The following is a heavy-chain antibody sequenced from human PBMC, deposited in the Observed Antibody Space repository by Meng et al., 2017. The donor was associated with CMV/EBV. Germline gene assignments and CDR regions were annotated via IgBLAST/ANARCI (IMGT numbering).Heavy chain of an antibody. CDR1: GGTFSSYA. CDR3: ARTRLTTRFYYYGMDV. D-gene: IGHD1-1*01. V-gene: IGHV1-69*05. Sequence: SVKVSCKASGGTFSSYAISWVRQAPGQGLEWMGGIIPIFGTANYAQKFQGRVTITTDESTSTAYMELSSLRSEDTAVYYCARTRLTTRFYYYGMDVWGQGTAVTVSS. CDR2: IIPIFGTA. J-gene: IGHJ6*02.